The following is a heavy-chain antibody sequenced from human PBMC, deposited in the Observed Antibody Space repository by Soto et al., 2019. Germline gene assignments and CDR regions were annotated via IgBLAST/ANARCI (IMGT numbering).Heavy chain of an antibody. V-gene: IGHV5-10-1*01. CDR2: FDSSDSYT. D-gene: IGHD6-13*01. CDR1: GYSFTSFW. Sequence: PGESLKTSCQGSGYSFTSFWISWVRQMPGKGLGWVGWFDSSDSYTNYSPSFQDHVTISADKSISPAYMPWGSLKASHTAMYYCARVHSRGALYGMDLWGQGTTVTVSS. J-gene: IGHJ6*02. CDR3: ARVHSRGALYGMDL.